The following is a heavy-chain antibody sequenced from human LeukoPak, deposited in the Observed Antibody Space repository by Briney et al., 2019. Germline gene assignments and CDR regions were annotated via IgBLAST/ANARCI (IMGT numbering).Heavy chain of an antibody. V-gene: IGHV4-34*01. D-gene: IGHD6-13*01. J-gene: IGHJ5*02. Sequence: SETLSLTCAVYGGSFSGYYWSWVRRPPGKGLEWIGEINHSGSTNYNPSLKSRVTISVDTSKNQFSLKLSSVTAADTAVYYCARCPIAAAGITRRYNWFDPRGQGTLGTVS. CDR2: INHSGST. CDR3: ARCPIAAAGITRRYNWFDP. CDR1: GGSFSGYY.